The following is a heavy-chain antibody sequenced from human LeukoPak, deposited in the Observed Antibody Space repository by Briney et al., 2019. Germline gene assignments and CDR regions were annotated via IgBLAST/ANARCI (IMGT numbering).Heavy chain of an antibody. J-gene: IGHJ4*02. V-gene: IGHV3-53*01. CDR1: GFTVRCNY. CDR2: IYGGGSV. CDR3: AKDLGGAMIVVV. D-gene: IGHD3-22*01. Sequence: GGSLRLSCAASGFTVRCNYMSWVRQAPGKGLEWVSIIYGGGSVFYADSVKGRFTISRDNSKNTLYLQMNSLRAEDTAIYYCAKDLGGAMIVVVGGQGTLVTVSS.